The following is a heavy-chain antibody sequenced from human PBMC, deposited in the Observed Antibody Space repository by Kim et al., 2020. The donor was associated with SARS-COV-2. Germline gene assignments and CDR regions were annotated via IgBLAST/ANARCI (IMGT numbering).Heavy chain of an antibody. D-gene: IGHD2-2*01. CDR3: ARRLPGFRTLEY. J-gene: IGHJ4*02. Sequence: GGSLRLSCAASGFTFRTYWMTWVRQAPGKGLEWLANIKEDGSEAYYVDSVKGRFTVSRDNAKNSLYLQINSLRVEDTAVYYCARRLPGFRTLEYWGQGTLVTVCS. CDR1: GFTFRTYW. V-gene: IGHV3-7*01. CDR2: IKEDGSEA.